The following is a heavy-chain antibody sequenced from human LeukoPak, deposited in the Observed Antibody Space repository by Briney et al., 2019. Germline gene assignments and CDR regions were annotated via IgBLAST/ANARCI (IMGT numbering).Heavy chain of an antibody. Sequence: SETLSLTCTVSGGSISSSSYYWGWIRQPPGKGLEWIGSIYYSGSTYYNPSLKSRVTISVDTSKNQFSLKLSSVTAADTAVYYCARDRDDYDILTGGPPPSFDYWGQGTLVTVSS. J-gene: IGHJ4*02. D-gene: IGHD3-9*01. V-gene: IGHV4-39*07. CDR2: IYYSGST. CDR1: GGSISSSSYY. CDR3: ARDRDDYDILTGGPPPSFDY.